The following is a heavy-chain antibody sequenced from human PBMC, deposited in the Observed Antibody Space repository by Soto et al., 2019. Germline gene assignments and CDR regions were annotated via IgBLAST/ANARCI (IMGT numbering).Heavy chain of an antibody. CDR1: GDSVSSNSAA. CDR2: TYYRSRWYN. V-gene: IGHV6-1*01. J-gene: IGHJ6*03. D-gene: IGHD1-7*01. Sequence: SQTLPLTCAISGDSVSSNSAAWNWIRQSPSGGLEWLGRTYYRSRWYNDYAVSVRSRITINPDTSKNQFSLHLNSVTPEDTAVYSCAGTTSLQWYYMDVWGKGTTVTVSS. CDR3: AGTTSLQWYYMDV.